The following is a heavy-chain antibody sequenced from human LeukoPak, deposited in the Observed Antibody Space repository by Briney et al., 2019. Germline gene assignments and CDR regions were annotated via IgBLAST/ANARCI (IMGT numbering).Heavy chain of an antibody. V-gene: IGHV3-23*01. CDR1: GFTFSTYA. Sequence: PGGSLRLSCAASGFTFSTYALHWVRQAPGKGLEWVSTISASGADTYYADSVKGRFTVSRDYSKNTLYLQMSSLRAEDTAVYYCAREVGSFDYWGQGTLVTVSS. CDR2: ISASGADT. D-gene: IGHD1-26*01. CDR3: AREVGSFDY. J-gene: IGHJ4*02.